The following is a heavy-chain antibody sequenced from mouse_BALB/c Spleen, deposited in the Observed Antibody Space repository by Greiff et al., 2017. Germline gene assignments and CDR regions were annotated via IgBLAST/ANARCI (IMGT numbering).Heavy chain of an antibody. CDR1: GFTFSDYY. CDR2: ISDGGSYT. J-gene: IGHJ3*01. D-gene: IGHD2-1*01. CDR3: ARDQGYGNWFAY. Sequence: EVKLVESGGGLVKPGGSLKLSCAASGFTFSDYYMYWVRQTPEKRLEWVATISDGGSYTYYPDSVKGRFTISRDNAKNNLYLQMSSLKSEDTAMYYCARDQGYGNWFAYWGQGTLVTVSA. V-gene: IGHV5-4*02.